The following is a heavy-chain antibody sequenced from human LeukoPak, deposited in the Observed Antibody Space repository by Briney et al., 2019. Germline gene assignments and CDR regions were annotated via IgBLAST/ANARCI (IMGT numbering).Heavy chain of an antibody. CDR3: ARDTTRYSGYDCGYDPQNFDY. Sequence: GGSLRLSCAASGFTFSSYSMNWVRQAPGKGLEWVSSISSSSSYIYYADSVKGRFTISRDNAKNSLYLQMNSLRAEDAAVYYCARDTTRYSGYDCGYDPQNFDYWGQGTLVTVSS. CDR2: ISSSSSYI. CDR1: GFTFSSYS. V-gene: IGHV3-21*01. J-gene: IGHJ4*02. D-gene: IGHD5-12*01.